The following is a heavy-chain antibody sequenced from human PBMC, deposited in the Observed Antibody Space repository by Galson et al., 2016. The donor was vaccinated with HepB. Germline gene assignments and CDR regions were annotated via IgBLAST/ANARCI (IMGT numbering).Heavy chain of an antibody. CDR1: GYRFTAYD. D-gene: IGHD3-16*01. J-gene: IGHJ4*02. V-gene: IGHV1-8*02. CDR2: MNPHSGNT. CDR3: AVSSSYDYPLWGDF. Sequence: SVKVSCKASGYRFTAYDINWVRQATGQGLEWLGWMNPHSGNTGFAQKFQARLSMTGNISISTAYMELTSLTSEDSAIYYCAVSSSYDYPLWGDFWGPGAPVTVSS.